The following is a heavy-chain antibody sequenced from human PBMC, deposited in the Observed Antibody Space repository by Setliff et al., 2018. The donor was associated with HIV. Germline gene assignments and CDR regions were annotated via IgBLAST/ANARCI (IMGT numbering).Heavy chain of an antibody. CDR3: GRDRGWDRRYFEY. D-gene: IGHD1-26*01. Sequence: GASVKVSCKASGHTLSDYGISWMRQAPGQGFEWLGWINAYNGDTNYAPKFQGRVTMTRDKSTSTAYMELRSLRSDDTAVYYCGRDRGWDRRYFEYWGQGTLVTVSS. J-gene: IGHJ4*02. CDR2: INAYNGDT. CDR1: GHTLSDYG. V-gene: IGHV1-18*01.